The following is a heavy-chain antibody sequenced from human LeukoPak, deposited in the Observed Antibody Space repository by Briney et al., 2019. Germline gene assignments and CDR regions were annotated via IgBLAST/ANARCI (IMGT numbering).Heavy chain of an antibody. V-gene: IGHV3-21*01. D-gene: IGHD2-2*01. CDR1: GFTFSSYS. J-gene: IGHJ3*02. CDR2: ISTSSIYI. CDR3: ARGHGVVAASDDAFDI. Sequence: GGSLRLSCAASGFTFSSYSMNWVRQAPGKGREWVSSISTSSIYIYYADSMKGRFTISRDNAKKSLYLQMNSLRTEETAVYYRARGHGVVAASDDAFDIWGQGTMVTVSS.